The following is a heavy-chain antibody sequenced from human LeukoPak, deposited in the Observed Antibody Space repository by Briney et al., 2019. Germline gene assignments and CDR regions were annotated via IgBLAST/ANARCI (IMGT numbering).Heavy chain of an antibody. J-gene: IGHJ4*02. V-gene: IGHV5-51*01. CDR1: GYMFTNYW. D-gene: IGHD2-21*02. Sequence: GESLKISCKGSGYMFTNYWIGWVRQMPGKGLEWMGVIYPGDSDTKYNASFQGQVTISADTSITTAFLQWSSLKASDTAMYYCARQPLVRDCGGDCEFDYWGQGTLVSVSS. CDR3: ARQPLVRDCGGDCEFDY. CDR2: IYPGDSDT.